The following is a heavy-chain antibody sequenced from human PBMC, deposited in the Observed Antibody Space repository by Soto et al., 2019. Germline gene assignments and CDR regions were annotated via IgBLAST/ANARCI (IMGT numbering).Heavy chain of an antibody. CDR1: GGSFSGYY. CDR3: ARGIVAYFDY. CDR2: INHSGST. J-gene: IGHJ4*02. D-gene: IGHD2-15*01. V-gene: IGHV4-34*01. Sequence: ASETLSLTCAVYGGSFSGYYWSWIRQPPGKGLEWIGEINHSGSTNYNPSLKSRVTISVDTSKNQFSLKLSSVTAADTAVYYCARGIVAYFDYWGQGTLVTVSS.